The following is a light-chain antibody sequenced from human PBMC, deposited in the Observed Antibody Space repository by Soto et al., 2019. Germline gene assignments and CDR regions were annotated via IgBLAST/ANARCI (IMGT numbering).Light chain of an antibody. CDR2: DVS. J-gene: IGLJ1*01. V-gene: IGLV2-14*01. Sequence: LTQPASVSGSPGQSITISCTGTSSDVGGYNYVSWYQQHPGKAPKLMIYDVSNRPSGVSNRFSGSKSGNTASLSISGLQAEDEADYYCSSYTSSSTRVFGTGTKVTVL. CDR1: SSDVGGYNY. CDR3: SSYTSSSTRV.